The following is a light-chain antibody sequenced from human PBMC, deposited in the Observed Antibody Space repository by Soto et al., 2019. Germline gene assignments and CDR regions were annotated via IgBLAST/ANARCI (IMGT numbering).Light chain of an antibody. CDR2: DVS. J-gene: IGLJ1*01. V-gene: IGLV2-14*01. Sequence: LTQPASVSGSPGQSITISCTGTSSDVGGYNYVSWYQQHPGKAPKLMIYDVSNRPSGVSNRFSGSKSGNTASLSISGLQAEDEADYYCSSYTSSSTRVFGTGTKVTVL. CDR1: SSDVGGYNY. CDR3: SSYTSSSTRV.